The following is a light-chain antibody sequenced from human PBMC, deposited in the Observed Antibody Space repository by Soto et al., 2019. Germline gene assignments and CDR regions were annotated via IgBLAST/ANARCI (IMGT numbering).Light chain of an antibody. CDR3: QQSYSTPRT. CDR1: QSISTW. J-gene: IGKJ1*01. CDR2: DAS. Sequence: DIQRIQSPSTLVASGGSVDTSTCRASQSISTWLAWYQQKPGKAPKLLIYDASSLESGVPSRFSGSESGTEFTLSIRSLQPEEFATHNCQQSYSTPRTYGQGTKVDIK. V-gene: IGKV1-5*01.